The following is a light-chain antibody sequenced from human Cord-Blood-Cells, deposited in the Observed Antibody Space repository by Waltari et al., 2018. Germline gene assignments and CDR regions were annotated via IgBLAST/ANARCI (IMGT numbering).Light chain of an antibody. J-gene: IGKJ4*01. CDR3: QQYDNLPLT. V-gene: IGKV1-33*01. Sequence: DIQMTQSPSSLSASVGDRVTITCQASQDISNYLNWYQQKPGKAPKLLIYDASNLETGVPSRFSGSGSETDFTFTISSLQPEDIATYYWQQYDNLPLTFGGGTKVEIK. CDR2: DAS. CDR1: QDISNY.